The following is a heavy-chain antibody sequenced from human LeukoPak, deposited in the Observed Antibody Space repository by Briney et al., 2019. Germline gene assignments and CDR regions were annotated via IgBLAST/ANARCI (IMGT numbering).Heavy chain of an antibody. D-gene: IGHD3-22*01. CDR1: GFTFSSYA. V-gene: IGHV3-30*07. J-gene: IGHJ1*01. CDR2: ISYDGSNK. CDR3: ARDLLAQNYYDSSGELQH. Sequence: GGSLRLSCAASGFTFSSYAMHWVRQAPGKGLEWVAVISYDGSNKYYADSVKGRFTISRDNSKNTLYLQMYSLRAEDTAVYYCARDLLAQNYYDSSGELQHWGQGTLVTVSS.